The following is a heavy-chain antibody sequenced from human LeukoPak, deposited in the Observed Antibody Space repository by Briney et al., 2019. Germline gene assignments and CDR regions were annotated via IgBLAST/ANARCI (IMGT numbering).Heavy chain of an antibody. J-gene: IGHJ6*03. D-gene: IGHD6-13*01. CDR1: GGFIRSHY. V-gene: IGHV4-59*11. CDR2: IYYRGST. CDR3: ARGRDSSSWYYYYYYYMDV. Sequence: SETLSLTCTVSGGFIRSHYWRWIRQPAGKGLAWIGYIYYRGSTNYNPSLKSRVTISVDTSKNQFSLKLSSVTAADTAVYYCARGRDSSSWYYYYYYYMDVWGKGTTVTVSS.